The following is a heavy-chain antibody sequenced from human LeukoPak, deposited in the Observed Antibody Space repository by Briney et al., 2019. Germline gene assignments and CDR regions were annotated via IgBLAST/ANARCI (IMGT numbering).Heavy chain of an antibody. D-gene: IGHD3-9*01. Sequence: ASVKVSCKASGYTFTGYYMHWVRQAPGQGLEWMGWINPSSGGTNYVQKFQDRVTMTRDTSISTAYMELRRLRSDDTAVYYCVREKDINFDILTGYYKGRVKSTAFDIWGQGTMVTVSS. V-gene: IGHV1-2*02. J-gene: IGHJ3*02. CDR1: GYTFTGYY. CDR3: VREKDINFDILTGYYKGRVKSTAFDI. CDR2: INPSSGGT.